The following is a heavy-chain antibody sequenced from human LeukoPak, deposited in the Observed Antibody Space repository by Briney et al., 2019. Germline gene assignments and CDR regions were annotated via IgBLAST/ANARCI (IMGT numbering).Heavy chain of an antibody. J-gene: IGHJ4*02. CDR2: ISSSGGST. CDR1: GFTFSSYA. CDR3: AKDGQYSSSSPYYFDY. D-gene: IGHD6-6*01. Sequence: GGSLRLSCEASGFTFSSYAMSWVRQAPGKGLEWVSGISSSGGSTYYADSVKGLFTISRDNSKNTLYLQMNSLRAEDTAVYYCAKDGQYSSSSPYYFDYWGQGTLVTVSS. V-gene: IGHV3-23*01.